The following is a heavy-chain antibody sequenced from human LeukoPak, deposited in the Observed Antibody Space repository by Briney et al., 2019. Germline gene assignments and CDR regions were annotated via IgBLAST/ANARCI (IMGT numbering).Heavy chain of an antibody. CDR2: IYPGDSDT. V-gene: IGHV5-51*01. D-gene: IGHD2-15*01. J-gene: IGHJ4*02. CDR3: ARSVVVVAANFDS. CDR1: GYSFTTYW. Sequence: GESLKISCQGSGYSFTTYWIGWVRQMPGKGLEWMGIIYPGDSDTRYSPSFQGQVTISADKSISTAYLQWSSLKASDTAMYYCARSVVVVAANFDSWGQGTLVTVSS.